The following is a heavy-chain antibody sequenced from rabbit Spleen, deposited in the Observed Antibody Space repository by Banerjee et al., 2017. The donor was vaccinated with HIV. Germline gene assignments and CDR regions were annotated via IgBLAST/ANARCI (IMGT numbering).Heavy chain of an antibody. CDR2: IDPIFGIT. CDR1: GFDFNSYY. CDR3: ARGGRSYSL. V-gene: IGHV1S7*01. Sequence: QLVESGGGLVQPGGSLKLSCKASGFDFNSYYIQWVRQAPGKGLEWIGYIDPIFGITNYAVSVKGRFTISRDNTQNTLYLQLNSLTAADTARYFCARGGRSYSLWGPGTLVTVS. D-gene: IGHD4-1*01. J-gene: IGHJ4*01.